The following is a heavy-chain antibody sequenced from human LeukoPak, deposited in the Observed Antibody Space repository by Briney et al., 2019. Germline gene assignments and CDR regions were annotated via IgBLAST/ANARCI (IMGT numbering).Heavy chain of an antibody. CDR1: GDSFSSNNAA. D-gene: IGHD6-13*01. V-gene: IGHV6-1*01. CDR3: TREVAGTGGFDY. J-gene: IGHJ4*02. Sequence: SQTLSLTCAISGDSFSSNNAAWNWIRQTPSRGLEWLGRTYHRSTWYDDYVVSVRSRLTITPDISKNQVSLQLNSVTPEDTAVYYCTREVAGTGGFDYWGQGITVTVSS. CDR2: TYHRSTWYD.